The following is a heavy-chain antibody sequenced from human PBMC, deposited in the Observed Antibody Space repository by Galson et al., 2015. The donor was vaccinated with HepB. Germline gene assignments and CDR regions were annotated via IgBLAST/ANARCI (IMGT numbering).Heavy chain of an antibody. CDR2: ISYDGSNK. J-gene: IGHJ4*02. CDR3: ASDFGVVITSVDY. Sequence: SLRLSCAASGFTFSSYAMHWVRQAPGKGLEWVAVISYDGSNKYYADSVKGRFTISRDNSKNTLYLQMNSLRAEDTAVYYCASDFGVVITSVDYWGQGTLVTVSS. CDR1: GFTFSSYA. V-gene: IGHV3-30-3*01. D-gene: IGHD3-3*01.